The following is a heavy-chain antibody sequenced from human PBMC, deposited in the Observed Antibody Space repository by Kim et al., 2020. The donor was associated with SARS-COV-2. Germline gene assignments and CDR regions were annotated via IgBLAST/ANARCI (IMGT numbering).Heavy chain of an antibody. J-gene: IGHJ4*02. D-gene: IGHD6-19*01. CDR2: IKQDGSET. CDR1: GFTFTTYW. CDR3: AGGGGWVVDS. Sequence: GGSLRLSCAASGFTFTTYWMFWVRQAPGKGLEWVATIKQDGSETHYVDSVRGRFTISRDNTKNSVYLQMDSLRDDDTAVYYCAGGGGWVVDSWGQGTLVAVST. V-gene: IGHV3-7*05.